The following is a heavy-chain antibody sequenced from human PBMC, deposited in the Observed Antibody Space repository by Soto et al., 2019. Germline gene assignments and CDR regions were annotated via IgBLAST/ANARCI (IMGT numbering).Heavy chain of an antibody. CDR2: ISSNGGST. CDR1: GFTFSSYA. V-gene: IGHV3-64*01. Sequence: EVQLVESGGGLVQPGGSLRLSCAASGFTFSSYAMHWVRQAPGKGLEYVSAISSNGGSTYYANSVKGRFTISRDNSKNTLYLQMGSLRAEDMAVYYCAREGPDVLRYFDRPPRAPFDYWGQGTLVTVSS. D-gene: IGHD3-9*01. J-gene: IGHJ4*02. CDR3: AREGPDVLRYFDRPPRAPFDY.